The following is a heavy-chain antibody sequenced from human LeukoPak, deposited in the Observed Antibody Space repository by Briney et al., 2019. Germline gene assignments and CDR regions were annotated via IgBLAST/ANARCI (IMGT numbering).Heavy chain of an antibody. Sequence: ASVKVSCKASGYTFTGYYMQWVRQAPGQGLEWMGWINPNSGGTNYAQKFQGRVTMTRDTSISTAYMELSRLRSDDTAVYYCARGVRITFGGVPQSLDYWGQGTLVTVSS. CDR3: ARGVRITFGGVPQSLDY. V-gene: IGHV1-2*02. CDR2: INPNSGGT. D-gene: IGHD3-16*01. CDR1: GYTFTGYY. J-gene: IGHJ4*02.